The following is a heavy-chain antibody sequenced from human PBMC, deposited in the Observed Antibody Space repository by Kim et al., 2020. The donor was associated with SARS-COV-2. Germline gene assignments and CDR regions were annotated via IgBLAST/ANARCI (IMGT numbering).Heavy chain of an antibody. CDR3: ARDGGLGYCSSTSCYRGMDV. V-gene: IGHV3-33*01. J-gene: IGHJ6*02. CDR1: GFTFSSYG. CDR2: IWYDGSNK. Sequence: GGSLRLSCAASGFTFSSYGMHWVRQAPGKGLEWVAVIWYDGSNKYYADSVKGRFTISRDNSKNTLYLQMNSLRAEDTAVYYCARDGGLGYCSSTSCYRGMDVWGQGTTVTVSS. D-gene: IGHD2-2*01.